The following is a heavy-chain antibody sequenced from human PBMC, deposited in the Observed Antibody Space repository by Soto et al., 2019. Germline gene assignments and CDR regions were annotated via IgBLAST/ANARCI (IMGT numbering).Heavy chain of an antibody. CDR3: AIGPYFEILTGYFDP. D-gene: IGHD3-9*01. J-gene: IGHJ5*02. V-gene: IGHV3-21*01. CDR2: ISSSSTSV. Sequence: EVRLVESGGGLVKPGGSLRLSCEASGFTFSSYTMNWVRQAPGKGLEWVSSISSSSTSVYYADSVKGRFTISRDNAKNSLYLQMNSLGAEDTAVYYCAIGPYFEILTGYFDPWGQGTLVTVSS. CDR1: GFTFSSYT.